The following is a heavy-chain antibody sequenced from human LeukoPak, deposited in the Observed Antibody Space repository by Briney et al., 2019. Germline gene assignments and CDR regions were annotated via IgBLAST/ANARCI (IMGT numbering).Heavy chain of an antibody. D-gene: IGHD2-21*01. Sequence: GRSLRLSCAVSGFTFGSYAIHWVRPPPGMGLDWVAVVSYDGSTTSYGDSVKGRFTISRDNSDNTVYLQMNSLRVENTAIYYCARDVSVVPTFRAEYWGQGTLVTVSS. CDR2: VSYDGSTT. J-gene: IGHJ4*02. V-gene: IGHV3-30*04. CDR1: GFTFGSYA. CDR3: ARDVSVVPTFRAEY.